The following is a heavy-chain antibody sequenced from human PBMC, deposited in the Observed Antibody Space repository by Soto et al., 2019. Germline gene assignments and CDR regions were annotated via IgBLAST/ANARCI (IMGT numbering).Heavy chain of an antibody. CDR2: ISYDGSNQ. J-gene: IGHJ4*02. Sequence: QVQVVESGGGVVQPGGSLRLSCAASGFTFSSYPMHWVRQAPGKGLEWVTLISYDGSNQYYADSVKGRFTISRDNSKDTLYLQMHSLTSDDTAVYFCARGPITQTSFIDHWGQGTLVTVSS. CDR1: GFTFSSYP. V-gene: IGHV3-30-3*01. CDR3: ARGPITQTSFIDH. D-gene: IGHD1-20*01.